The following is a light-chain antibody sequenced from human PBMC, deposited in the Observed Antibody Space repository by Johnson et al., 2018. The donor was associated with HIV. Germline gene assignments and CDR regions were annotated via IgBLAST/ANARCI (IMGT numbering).Light chain of an antibody. Sequence: QSVLTQPPSVSAAPGQKVTISCSGSNSNIGNNYVTWYQQLPGTAPKLLIYESNKRPSGIPNRFSGSKSGTSATLGITGLQTGDEADYYCGTWDSRLSVYVFGTGTKVTVL. CDR2: ESN. J-gene: IGLJ1*01. CDR3: GTWDSRLSVYV. V-gene: IGLV1-51*02. CDR1: NSNIGNNY.